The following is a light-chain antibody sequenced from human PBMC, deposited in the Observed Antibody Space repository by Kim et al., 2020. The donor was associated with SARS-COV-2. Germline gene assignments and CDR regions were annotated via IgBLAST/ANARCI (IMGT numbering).Light chain of an antibody. V-gene: IGLV3-19*01. CDR1: SLRSYY. CDR3: NSRDSSGNRVV. CDR2: GKN. Sequence: SSELTQDPAVSVALGQTVRITCQGDSLRSYYASWYQQKPGQAPVLVIYGKNNRPSGIPDRFSGSSPGNTASLTITGAQAEDEADYYCNSRDSSGNRVVFG. J-gene: IGLJ2*01.